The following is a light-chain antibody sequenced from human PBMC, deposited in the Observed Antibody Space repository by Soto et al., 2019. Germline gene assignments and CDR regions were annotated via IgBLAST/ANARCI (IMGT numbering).Light chain of an antibody. CDR3: QQYDTLPLT. CDR1: QDISNY. V-gene: IGKV1-33*01. CDR2: DAS. Sequence: DIQMTQSPSSLSASVGDRVTITCQASQDISNYLNWYQQKPGKAPKLLIYDASNLEPGVPSRFSGSGSGTDFTFTISSLQPEDVATYYCQQYDTLPLTFGGGTKVEIK. J-gene: IGKJ4*01.